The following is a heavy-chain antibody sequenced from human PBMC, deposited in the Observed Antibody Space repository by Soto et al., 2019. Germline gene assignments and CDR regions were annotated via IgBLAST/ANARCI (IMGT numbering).Heavy chain of an antibody. J-gene: IGHJ6*02. CDR3: ARVEGATRGHYYGMDV. V-gene: IGHV1-18*01. CDR1: GYTFTSYG. D-gene: IGHD1-26*01. Sequence: QVQLVQSGAEVKKPGAPVKVSCKASGYTFTSYGITWLRQAPGQGLEWMGWISAYNGNTNYAQKLQGRVTMTTDTSTSTAYMELRSLRSDDTAVYYCARVEGATRGHYYGMDVWGQGTTVTVSS. CDR2: ISAYNGNT.